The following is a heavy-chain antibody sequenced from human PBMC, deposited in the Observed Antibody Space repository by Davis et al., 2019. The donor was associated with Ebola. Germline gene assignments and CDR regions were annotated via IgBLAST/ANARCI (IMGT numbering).Heavy chain of an antibody. CDR3: ARRHSGSIIDY. Sequence: PGGSLRLSCAASGFTFSSYAMHWVRQAPGKGLEWVTVISYDGSNKYYADSVKGRFTISRDNSKNTLYLQMNSLRAEDTAVYYCARRHSGSIIDYWGQGTLVTVSS. J-gene: IGHJ4*02. V-gene: IGHV3-30-3*01. CDR1: GFTFSSYA. D-gene: IGHD6-19*01. CDR2: ISYDGSNK.